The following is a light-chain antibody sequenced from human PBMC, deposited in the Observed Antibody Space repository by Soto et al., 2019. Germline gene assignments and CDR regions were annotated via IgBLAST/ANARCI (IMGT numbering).Light chain of an antibody. J-gene: IGKJ4*01. Sequence: DIQMTQSPSTLSASVGDRVIITCRASQSPGTWMAWYQQKPGTAPVLLIYDVSTLESGVPSRLSGRASGTEFTLTITSLQPDDFATYYCQQYFSYPLTFGGGTKVEIK. CDR3: QQYFSYPLT. CDR2: DVS. V-gene: IGKV1-5*01. CDR1: QSPGTW.